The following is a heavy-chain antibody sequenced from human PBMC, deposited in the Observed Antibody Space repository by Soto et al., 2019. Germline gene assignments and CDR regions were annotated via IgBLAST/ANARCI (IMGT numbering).Heavy chain of an antibody. CDR1: GFTVSSNY. CDR2: IYSGGST. J-gene: IGHJ6*02. Sequence: GGSLRLSCAASGFTVSSNYMSWVRQAPGKGLEWVSVIYSGGSTYYADSVKGRFTISRDNSKNTLYLQMNSLRAEDTVVYYCARDRVSRKGYYYGMDVWGQGTTVTVSS. V-gene: IGHV3-53*01. CDR3: ARDRVSRKGYYYGMDV. D-gene: IGHD3-3*02.